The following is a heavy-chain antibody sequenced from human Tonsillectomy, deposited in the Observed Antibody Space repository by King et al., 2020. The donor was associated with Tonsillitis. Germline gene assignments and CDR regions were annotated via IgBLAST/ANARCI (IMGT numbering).Heavy chain of an antibody. CDR1: GFSFSRYD. V-gene: IGHV3-30*18. CDR2: ISNDGSND. J-gene: IGHJ6*02. CDR3: AKAITMTARYYGMDV. Sequence: VQLVESGGGVVQPGRSLRLSCAASGFSFSRYDIHWVRQAPGKGLEGGAFISNDGSNDYYADSVKGRFTISRDNSKNTLYLQMNSLRPDDTAVYYCAKAITMTARYYGMDVWGQGTTVTVSS. D-gene: IGHD3-22*01.